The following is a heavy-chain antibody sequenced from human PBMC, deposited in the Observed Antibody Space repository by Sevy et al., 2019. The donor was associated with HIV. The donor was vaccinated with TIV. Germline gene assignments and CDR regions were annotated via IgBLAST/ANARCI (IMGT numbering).Heavy chain of an antibody. J-gene: IGHJ3*02. V-gene: IGHV3-23*01. D-gene: IGHD3-10*01. CDR3: AKDLGVYSGSGSRGAFDI. CDR2: ISGSGGST. Sequence: GGSLRLSCAASGFTFSSYAMSWVRQAPGKGLEWVSAISGSGGSTYYADSVKGRFTISRDNSKNTLYLQMNSLRAEDTAVYYCAKDLGVYSGSGSRGAFDIWGQGTMVTVSS. CDR1: GFTFSSYA.